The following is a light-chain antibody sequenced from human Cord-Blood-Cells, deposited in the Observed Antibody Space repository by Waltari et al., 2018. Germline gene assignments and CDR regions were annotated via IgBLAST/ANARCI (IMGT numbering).Light chain of an antibody. V-gene: IGLV2-23*01. CDR1: SSDVGSYNL. CDR2: EGS. CDR3: CSYAGSSTLV. Sequence: QSALTQPASVSGSPGQSITISCTGTSSDVGSYNLVSWYQQHPGKAPKLMTYEGSKRTSGVSNRFSGSKAGNTASLTISGLQAEDEADYYCCSYAGSSTLVFGGGTTLTVL. J-gene: IGLJ2*01.